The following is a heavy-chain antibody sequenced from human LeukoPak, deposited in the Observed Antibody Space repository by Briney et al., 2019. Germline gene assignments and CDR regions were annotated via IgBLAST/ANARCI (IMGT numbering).Heavy chain of an antibody. CDR1: GATFSSYA. CDR3: ASRLTDYGSGSYYSAFDI. J-gene: IGHJ3*02. D-gene: IGHD3-10*01. Sequence: SVTVSCKASGATFSSYAISWVRQAPGQGLEWMGGIIPIFGTANYAQKFQGRVTITADESTSTAYMELSSLRSEDTAVYYCASRLTDYGSGSYYSAFDIWGQGTMVTVSS. CDR2: IIPIFGTA. V-gene: IGHV1-69*13.